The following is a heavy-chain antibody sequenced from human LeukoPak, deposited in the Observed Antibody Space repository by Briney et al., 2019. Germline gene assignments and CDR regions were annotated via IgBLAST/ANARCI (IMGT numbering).Heavy chain of an antibody. J-gene: IGHJ4*02. D-gene: IGHD5-12*01. CDR3: AKDRIPDSGYDIDY. V-gene: IGHV3-23*03. CDR1: GFTFSGYG. CDR2: IYGGGGVI. Sequence: GGTLRLSCAASGFTFSGYGMYWVRQAPRKGLEWVAGIYGGGGVIKYADSVKGRFTISRDNSENILYLQMDSLRVEDTAIYYCAKDRIPDSGYDIDYWGQGTLVTVSS.